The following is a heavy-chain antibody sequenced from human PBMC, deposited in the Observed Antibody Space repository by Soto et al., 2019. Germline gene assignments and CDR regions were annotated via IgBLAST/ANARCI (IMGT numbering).Heavy chain of an antibody. CDR3: ATGRDGDFYYSGY. CDR2: IYSGGST. D-gene: IGHD2-21*01. Sequence: PVGSLRLSCAASGFSVIRNYMSCVRQAPGKGLQWVSLIYSGGSTYYADSVKGRFTISRDNSKNTLYLQMDSLRADDTAVYYCATGRDGDFYYSGYWGQGTLVTVSS. V-gene: IGHV3-53*01. CDR1: GFSVIRNY. J-gene: IGHJ4*02.